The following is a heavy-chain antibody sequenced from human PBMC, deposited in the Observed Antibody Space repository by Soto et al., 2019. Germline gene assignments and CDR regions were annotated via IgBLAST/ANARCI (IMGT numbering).Heavy chain of an antibody. D-gene: IGHD6-19*01. CDR1: GFTFSSYG. J-gene: IGHJ4*02. Sequence: GVSLRVSCAACGFTFSSYGMHWVRQAPGKGLAWVAVISYDGSNKYYADSVKCRFTISRDNSKNTLYLQMNNLRAEDTAVYYCAKDFVVAVVWGQGTLVTVSS. V-gene: IGHV3-30*18. CDR3: AKDFVVAVV. CDR2: ISYDGSNK.